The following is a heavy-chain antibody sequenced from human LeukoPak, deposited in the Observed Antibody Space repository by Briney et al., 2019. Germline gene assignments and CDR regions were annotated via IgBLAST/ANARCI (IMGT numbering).Heavy chain of an antibody. Sequence: TSETLSLTCTVSGYSISSGYYWGWIRQPPGKGLEWIGSIYHSGTTYYSPSLKSRVTISVDTSKNQFSLQQTSVTAADTAVYYCARVAYADASRIDYWGQGTLVTVSS. D-gene: IGHD1-14*01. V-gene: IGHV4-38-2*02. CDR2: IYHSGTT. CDR3: ARVAYADASRIDY. CDR1: GYSISSGYY. J-gene: IGHJ4*02.